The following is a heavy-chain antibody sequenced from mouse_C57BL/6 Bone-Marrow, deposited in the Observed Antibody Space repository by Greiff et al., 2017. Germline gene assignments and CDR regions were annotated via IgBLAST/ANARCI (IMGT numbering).Heavy chain of an antibody. CDR3: ARGGLFYDCPYDARVY. Sequence: QVQLQQSGAELAKPGASVKLSCKASGYTFTSYWMRWVKQRPGQGLEWIGYINPSSGYTKYNQTFKDKATLTADKSSSTAYIQLSCLTYEDSAVYYIARGGLFYDCPYDARVYGGQGTSVTVSS. CDR1: GYTFTSYW. CDR2: INPSSGYT. D-gene: IGHD2-4*01. J-gene: IGHJ4*01. V-gene: IGHV1-7*01.